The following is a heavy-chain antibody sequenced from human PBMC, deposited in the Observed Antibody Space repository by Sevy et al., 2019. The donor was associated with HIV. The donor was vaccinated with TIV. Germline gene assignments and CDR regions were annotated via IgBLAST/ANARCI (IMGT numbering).Heavy chain of an antibody. J-gene: IGHJ5*02. D-gene: IGHD2-8*01. Sequence: GSLRLSCAASGFNFRNDWMHWVRQVPGKGLVWVSRINSDGLIETYADSVKGRFIISRDNAKTTVYLQMNSLRVEDSAVYFCALGTAGVPLSWGRGTLVTVSS. CDR1: GFNFRNDW. CDR3: ALGTAGVPLS. CDR2: INSDGLIE. V-gene: IGHV3-74*03.